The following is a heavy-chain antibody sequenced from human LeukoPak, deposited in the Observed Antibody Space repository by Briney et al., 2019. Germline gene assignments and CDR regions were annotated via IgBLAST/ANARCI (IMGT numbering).Heavy chain of an antibody. D-gene: IGHD6-19*01. Sequence: GGSLRLSCAASGFTFSSYAMHWVRQAPGKGLEWVAVISYDGSNKYYADSVKGRFTISRDNSKNTLYLQMNSLRAEDTAVYYCAISRADSSGWGYYYYGMDVWGKGTTVTVSS. J-gene: IGHJ6*04. CDR3: AISRADSSGWGYYYYGMDV. V-gene: IGHV3-30-3*01. CDR2: ISYDGSNK. CDR1: GFTFSSYA.